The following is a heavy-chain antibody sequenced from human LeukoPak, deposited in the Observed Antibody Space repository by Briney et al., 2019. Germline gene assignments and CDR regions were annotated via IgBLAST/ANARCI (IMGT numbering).Heavy chain of an antibody. J-gene: IGHJ4*02. CDR2: IWYDGSNK. Sequence: GGSLRLSCAASGFTFSSYGMHWVRQAPGKGLEWVAVIWYDGSNKYYADSVKGRFTISRDNSKNTLYLQMNSLRAEDTAVYFCARDASLSTSGRYYFDYWGQGTLVTVSS. V-gene: IGHV3-33*08. CDR1: GFTFSSYG. CDR3: ARDASLSTSGRYYFDY. D-gene: IGHD6-19*01.